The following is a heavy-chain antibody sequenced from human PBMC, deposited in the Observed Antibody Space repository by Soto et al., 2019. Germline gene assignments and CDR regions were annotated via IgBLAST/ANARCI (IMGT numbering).Heavy chain of an antibody. CDR1: GFTFSSYA. D-gene: IGHD2-2*01. J-gene: IGHJ4*02. CDR2: ISGSGGST. Sequence: EVQLLESGGGLVQPGGSLRLSCAASGFTFSSYAMSWVRQAPGKGLEWVSAISGSGGSTYYADSVKGRFTISRDNSKNTLYLQMNSLRADDTAVYYCATETLRYCSSTSCRDFWGQGTLVTVSS. CDR3: ATETLRYCSSTSCRDF. V-gene: IGHV3-23*01.